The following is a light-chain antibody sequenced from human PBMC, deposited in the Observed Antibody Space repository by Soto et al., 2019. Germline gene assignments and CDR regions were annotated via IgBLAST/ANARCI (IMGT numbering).Light chain of an antibody. V-gene: IGKV1-5*03. CDR2: RAS. Sequence: DIPMSQSPSTLSPSVGDRVTISCRASQSISNWLAWDQQKPGEAPELLIYRASNLQSGVPSRFSGSGSGTEFTLTISSLQTDDFATYYCQQYHRYPYSFGPGTKLEI. CDR3: QQYHRYPYS. CDR1: QSISNW. J-gene: IGKJ2*01.